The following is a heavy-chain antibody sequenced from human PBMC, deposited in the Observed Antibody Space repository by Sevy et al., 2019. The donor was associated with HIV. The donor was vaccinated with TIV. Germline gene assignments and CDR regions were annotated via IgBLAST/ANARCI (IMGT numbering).Heavy chain of an antibody. J-gene: IGHJ6*02. V-gene: IGHV4-61*08. Sequence: SETLSLTCTVSGASVSSAGHYWSWIRQPPGKGLEWIGYIFYSSNTNYTPSLKSRVTISVDTSKSQVSLQLTSVTAADTAVYYCARYCSSTSCSDYFAMDVWGPGTTVTVSS. D-gene: IGHD2-2*01. CDR2: IFYSSNT. CDR1: GASVSSAGHY. CDR3: ARYCSSTSCSDYFAMDV.